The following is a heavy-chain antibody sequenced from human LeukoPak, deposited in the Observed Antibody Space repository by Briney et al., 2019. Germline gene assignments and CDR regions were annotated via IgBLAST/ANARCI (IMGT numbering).Heavy chain of an antibody. V-gene: IGHV3-23*01. D-gene: IGHD1-26*01. CDR3: AKEDSGTYCLDY. Sequence: PGRSLRLSCAASGFTFDDYAMHWVRQAPGKGLEWVSLITTNGGSTYYADSVKGRFTISRDNSKNTLYLQVNSLRAEDTAVYYCAKEDSGTYCLDYWGQGTLVTVSP. CDR2: ITTNGGST. J-gene: IGHJ4*02. CDR1: GFTFDDYA.